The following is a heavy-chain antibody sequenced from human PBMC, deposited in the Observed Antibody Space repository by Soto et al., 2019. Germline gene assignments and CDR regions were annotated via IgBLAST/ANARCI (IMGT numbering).Heavy chain of an antibody. CDR3: AKASDTNCFDY. D-gene: IGHD5-18*01. J-gene: IGHJ4*02. V-gene: IGHV3-30*18. Sequence: GGSLRLSCAASGFMFSRNGMHWVRQAPGKGLEWVAVISYDGSNKYYVDSVRGRFTISRDNSKNTLYLQVNSLRPEDTAVYYCAKASDTNCFDYCGQGTLVTVSS. CDR2: ISYDGSNK. CDR1: GFMFSRNG.